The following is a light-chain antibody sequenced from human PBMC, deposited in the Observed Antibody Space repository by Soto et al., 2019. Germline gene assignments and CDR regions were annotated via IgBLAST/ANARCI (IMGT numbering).Light chain of an antibody. J-gene: IGLJ2*01. CDR1: SSDVGGYNY. V-gene: IGLV2-14*01. CDR2: DVS. Sequence: QSALTQPASVSGSPGQSITISCTGTSSDVGGYNYVSWYQQHPGKAPKLMIYDVSNRPSGVSNRFSGSKSGNTASLTISGLQADDEADYYCSSYTRSSTLRVFGGGTKVTVL. CDR3: SSYTRSSTLRV.